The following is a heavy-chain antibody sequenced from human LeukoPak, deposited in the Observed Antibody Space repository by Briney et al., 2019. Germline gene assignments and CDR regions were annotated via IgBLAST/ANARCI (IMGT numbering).Heavy chain of an antibody. V-gene: IGHV1-8*01. CDR2: MNPNSGNT. CDR3: ARESIAAAGTVDY. J-gene: IGHJ4*02. D-gene: IGHD6-13*01. Sequence: AAVPVSFMASGYTFTSYDSHWLRQPGAQGLAWMGWMNPNSGNTGYAQKFQGRVTMTRNTSISTAYMELSSLRSEDTAVYYCARESIAAAGTVDYWGQGTLVTVSS. CDR1: GYTFTSYD.